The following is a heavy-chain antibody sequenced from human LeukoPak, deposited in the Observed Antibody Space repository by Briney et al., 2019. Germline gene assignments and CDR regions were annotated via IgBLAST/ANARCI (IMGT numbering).Heavy chain of an antibody. V-gene: IGHV4-4*02. CDR2: IYYSGST. Sequence: SETLSLTCAVSGGSISSSNWWSWIRQPPGKGLEWIGSIYYSGSTYYNPSLKSRVTISVDTSKNQFSLKLSSVTAADTAVYYCARVNYYYYYMDVWGKGTTVTVSS. CDR1: GGSISSSNW. J-gene: IGHJ6*03. CDR3: ARVNYYYYYMDV.